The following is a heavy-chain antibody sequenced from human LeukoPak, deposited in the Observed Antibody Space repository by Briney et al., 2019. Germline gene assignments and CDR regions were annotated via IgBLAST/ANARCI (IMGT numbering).Heavy chain of an antibody. D-gene: IGHD6-19*01. J-gene: IGHJ4*02. CDR3: ARHSGRWLRTFFDY. CDR2: IIPIFGTA. Sequence: ASVKVSCKASGGTFSSYAISWVRQAPGQGLEWVGGIIPIFGTANYAQKFQGRVTITADESTSTAYMELSSLRSEDTAVYYCARHSGRWLRTFFDYWGQGTLVTVSS. CDR1: GGTFSSYA. V-gene: IGHV1-69*13.